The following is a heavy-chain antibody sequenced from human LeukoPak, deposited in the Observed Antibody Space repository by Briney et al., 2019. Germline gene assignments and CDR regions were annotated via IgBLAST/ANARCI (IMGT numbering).Heavy chain of an antibody. CDR3: ARRQGCSSTSCPPDS. D-gene: IGHD2-2*01. J-gene: IGHJ4*02. CDR2: IYPGDSDT. Sequence: GESLKISCQGSGYTFTAYWIGWVRQMPGKGLEWMGVIYPGDSDTRYSPSFQGQVTMSADKSTNTAYLQWSSLKASDTAMYYCARRQGCSSTSCPPDSWGQGTLVTVSS. CDR1: GYTFTAYW. V-gene: IGHV5-51*01.